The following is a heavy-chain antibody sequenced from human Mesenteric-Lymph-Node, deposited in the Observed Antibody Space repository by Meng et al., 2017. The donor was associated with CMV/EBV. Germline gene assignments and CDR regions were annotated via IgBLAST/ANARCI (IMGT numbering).Heavy chain of an antibody. V-gene: IGHV4-39*07. Sequence: SETLSLTCTVSGDSFTRTYYYWAWIRQPPGKGLEWIGSIYNSGSTYYNPSLKSRVTISVDTSKNQFSLKLSSVTAADTAVYYCARAFYCSSTSCMGAHDAFDIWGQGTMVTVSS. D-gene: IGHD2-2*01. CDR2: IYNSGST. CDR1: GDSFTRTYYY. CDR3: ARAFYCSSTSCMGAHDAFDI. J-gene: IGHJ3*02.